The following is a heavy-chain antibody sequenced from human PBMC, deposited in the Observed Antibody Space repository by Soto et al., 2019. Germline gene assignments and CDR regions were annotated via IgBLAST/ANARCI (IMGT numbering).Heavy chain of an antibody. CDR2: ISGSGGST. D-gene: IGHD5-18*01. J-gene: IGHJ4*02. Sequence: PGGSRRLSWAASGITFSGYAMSWVRQAPGKGLEWVSGISGSGGSTYYADSVKGRFTISRDNSKNSLYLQMNSLRGEDTAVYYCAKVPAGGYNLDYFDYWGQGTLVTVSS. CDR1: GITFSGYA. CDR3: AKVPAGGYNLDYFDY. V-gene: IGHV3-23*01.